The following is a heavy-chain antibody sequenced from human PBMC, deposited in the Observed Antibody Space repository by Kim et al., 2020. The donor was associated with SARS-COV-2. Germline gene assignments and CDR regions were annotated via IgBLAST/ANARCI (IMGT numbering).Heavy chain of an antibody. CDR1: GGTFSSYA. J-gene: IGHJ5*02. Sequence: SVKVSCKASGGTFSSYAIRWVRQAPGQGLEWMGRIIPILGIANYAQKFQGRVTITADKSTSTAYMELSSLRSEDTAVYYCAVPGRHCSSTSCPVGTRFDPWGQGTLVTVSS. D-gene: IGHD2-2*01. CDR3: AVPGRHCSSTSCPVGTRFDP. V-gene: IGHV1-69*04. CDR2: IIPILGIA.